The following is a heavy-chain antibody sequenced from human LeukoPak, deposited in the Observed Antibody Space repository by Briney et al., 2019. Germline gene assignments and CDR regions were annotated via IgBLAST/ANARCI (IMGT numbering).Heavy chain of an antibody. D-gene: IGHD4-23*01. V-gene: IGHV3-21*01. CDR1: GFTFSSYS. CDR2: ISSSSVYI. CDR3: ARDNGTCAYSTQNPSGCYGGNQAYAFDI. Sequence: PGGSLRLSCAASGFTFSSYSMNWVRQAPGKGLEWVSSISSSSVYIYYADSAKGRFTISRDNAKNSLYLQMNSLRAEDTAVYYCARDNGTCAYSTQNPSGCYGGNQAYAFDIWGQGTMVTVSS. J-gene: IGHJ3*02.